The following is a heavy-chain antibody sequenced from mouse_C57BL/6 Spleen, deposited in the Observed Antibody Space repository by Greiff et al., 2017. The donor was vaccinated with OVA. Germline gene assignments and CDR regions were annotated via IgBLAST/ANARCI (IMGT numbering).Heavy chain of an antibody. Sequence: EVHLVESEGGLVQPGSSLKLSCTASGFTFSDYYMAWVRQVPEKGLEWVANINYDGSSTYYLDSLKSRFIISRDNAKNILYLQMSSLKSEDTATYYWASLYGYDGDWYFDVWGTGTTVTVSS. D-gene: IGHD2-2*01. CDR2: INYDGSST. V-gene: IGHV5-16*01. CDR1: GFTFSDYY. J-gene: IGHJ1*03. CDR3: ASLYGYDGDWYFDV.